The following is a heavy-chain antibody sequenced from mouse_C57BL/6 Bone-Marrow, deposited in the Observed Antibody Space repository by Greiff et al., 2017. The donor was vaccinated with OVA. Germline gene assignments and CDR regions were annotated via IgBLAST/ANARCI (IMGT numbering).Heavy chain of an antibody. Sequence: QVQLQQPGAELVMPGASVKLSCKASGYTFTSYWMHWVKQRPGQGLEWIGEIDPSDSYTNYNQKFKVKSTLTVDKSSSTAYMQLSSLTSEDSAVYDCARSGSKDAWFAYWGQGTLVTVSA. D-gene: IGHD1-3*01. V-gene: IGHV1-69*01. CDR2: IDPSDSYT. CDR1: GYTFTSYW. CDR3: ARSGSKDAWFAY. J-gene: IGHJ3*01.